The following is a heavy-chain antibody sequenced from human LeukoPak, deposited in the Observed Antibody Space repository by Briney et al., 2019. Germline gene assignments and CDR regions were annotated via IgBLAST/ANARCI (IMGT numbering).Heavy chain of an antibody. Sequence: GASVKVSCKASGYTFTGYYMHWVRQAPGRGLEWMGWINPNSGGTNYAQKFQGRVTMTRDTSISTAYMELSRLRSDDTAVYYCARDRVTMVRGVMSSFDYWGQGTLVTVSS. CDR3: ARDRVTMVRGVMSSFDY. J-gene: IGHJ4*02. D-gene: IGHD3-10*01. V-gene: IGHV1-2*02. CDR1: GYTFTGYY. CDR2: INPNSGGT.